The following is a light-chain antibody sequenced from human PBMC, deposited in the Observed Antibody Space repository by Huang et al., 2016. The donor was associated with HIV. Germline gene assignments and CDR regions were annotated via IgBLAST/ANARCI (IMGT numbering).Light chain of an antibody. CDR1: QDIRND. CDR2: AAA. J-gene: IGKJ1*01. CDR3: LQDSNYPWT. V-gene: IGKV1-6*01. Sequence: AIQMTQSPSSLSASVGDRVTITCRASQDIRNDLGWYQQKPGKAPKLMIYAAAGLQSGVPSRFNGSGSGTDFTLTISSLQPEDFATYYCLQDSNYPWTFGQGTKVEIK.